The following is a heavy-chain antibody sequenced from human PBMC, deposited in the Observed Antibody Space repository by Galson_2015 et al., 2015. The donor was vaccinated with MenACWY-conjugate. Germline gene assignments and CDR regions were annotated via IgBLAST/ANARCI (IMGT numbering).Heavy chain of an antibody. CDR3: AKAYRAGAGLIVASTYSDD. Sequence: SLRLSCAVSGFTFSSYAMSWVRQTPGKGLEWVSGISGSGGSTYYVNSVKGRFTISRDNSKNALYLQMNSLRAEDTAVYYCAKAYRAGAGLIVASTYSDDWGQGTLVTVSS. CDR2: ISGSGGST. D-gene: IGHD2/OR15-2a*01. J-gene: IGHJ4*02. CDR1: GFTFSSYA. V-gene: IGHV3-23*01.